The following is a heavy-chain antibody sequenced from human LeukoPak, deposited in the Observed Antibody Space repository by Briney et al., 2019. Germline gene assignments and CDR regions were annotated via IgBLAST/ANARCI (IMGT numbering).Heavy chain of an antibody. CDR2: ISYDGSNK. D-gene: IGHD1-26*01. CDR1: GFTFSSHA. CDR3: ATYYIRRDAFDI. J-gene: IGHJ3*02. V-gene: IGHV3-30*04. Sequence: GRSLRLSCAASGFTFSSHAMHWVRQAPGKGLEWVAVISYDGSNKYYADSVKGRFTISRDNSKNTLYLQMNSLRAEDTAVYYCATYYIRRDAFDIWGQGTMVTVSS.